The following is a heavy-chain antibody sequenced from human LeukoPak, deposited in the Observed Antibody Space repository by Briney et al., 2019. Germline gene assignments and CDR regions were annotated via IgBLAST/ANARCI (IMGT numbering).Heavy chain of an antibody. CDR1: GFTFSSYE. CDR2: IKSKTDGGTT. D-gene: IGHD4-17*01. V-gene: IGHV3-15*01. CDR3: TTTSDYGDHKR. J-gene: IGHJ4*02. Sequence: GGSLRPSCAASGFTFSSYEMNWVRQAPGKGLEWVGRIKSKTDGGTTDYAAPVKGRFTISRDDSKNTLYLQMNSLKTEDTAVYYCTTTSDYGDHKRWGQGTLVTVSS.